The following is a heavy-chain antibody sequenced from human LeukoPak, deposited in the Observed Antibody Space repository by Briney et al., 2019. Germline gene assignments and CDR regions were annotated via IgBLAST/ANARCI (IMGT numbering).Heavy chain of an antibody. D-gene: IGHD3-3*01. CDR2: IKGDGIST. CDR1: GFDFSSNW. CDR3: AKDHYWSIDY. V-gene: IGHV3-74*01. Sequence: GGSLRLSCAVSGFDFSSNWMHWVRHAPGQGLVWVSRIKGDGISTSYADSVEGRFTISRDIAKNTLYLQMNSLRAEDTGVYYCAKDHYWSIDYWGRGTLVTVSS. J-gene: IGHJ4*02.